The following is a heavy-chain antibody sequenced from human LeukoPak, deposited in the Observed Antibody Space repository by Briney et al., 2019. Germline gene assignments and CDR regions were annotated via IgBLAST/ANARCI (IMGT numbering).Heavy chain of an antibody. Sequence: SVKVSCKASGGTFSSYAISWVRQAPGQGLEWMGRIIPILGIANYAQKFQGRVTITADKSTSTAYMELSSLRSENTAVYYCARGPQGGSCYDYWGQGTLVTVSS. CDR1: GGTFSSYA. J-gene: IGHJ4*02. CDR2: IIPILGIA. D-gene: IGHD2-15*01. V-gene: IGHV1-69*04. CDR3: ARGPQGGSCYDY.